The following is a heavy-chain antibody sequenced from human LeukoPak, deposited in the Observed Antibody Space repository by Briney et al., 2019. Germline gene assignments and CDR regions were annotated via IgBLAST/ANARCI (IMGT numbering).Heavy chain of an antibody. Sequence: GGSLRLSCAASGFTFDDYAMHWVRQAPGKGLEWVSLISGDGGRTYYADSVRGRFTISRDNSKNTLCLQMNSLRAEDTAVYYCATTRYDAFDIWGQGTMVTVSS. CDR3: ATTRYDAFDI. V-gene: IGHV3-43*02. CDR1: GFTFDDYA. CDR2: ISGDGGRT. D-gene: IGHD1-1*01. J-gene: IGHJ3*02.